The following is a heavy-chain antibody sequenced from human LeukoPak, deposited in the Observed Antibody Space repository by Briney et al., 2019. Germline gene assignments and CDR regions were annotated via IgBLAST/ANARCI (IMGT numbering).Heavy chain of an antibody. CDR1: GYTFTNYW. J-gene: IGHJ4*02. Sequence: GESLKISCKGSGYTFTNYWIAWVRQMPGKGLEWMAMIYPGNSDTRYSPSFQGQVTISADKSISTAYLQWRSLMASDTAMYYCARHNMISGVGAMELDYWGQGTLVTVSS. CDR3: ARHNMISGVGAMELDY. D-gene: IGHD3-22*01. CDR2: IYPGNSDT. V-gene: IGHV5-51*01.